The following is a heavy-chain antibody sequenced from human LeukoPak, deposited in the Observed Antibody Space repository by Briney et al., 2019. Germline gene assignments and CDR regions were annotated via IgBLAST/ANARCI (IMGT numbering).Heavy chain of an antibody. CDR3: ASPNEWLLLGGFDY. D-gene: IGHD3-22*01. CDR1: GFTFDDYA. CDR2: ISWNSGSI. Sequence: GRSLRLSCAASGFTFDDYAMHWVRQAPGKGLEWVSGISWNSGSIGYADSVKGRFTISRDNAKNSLYLQMNSLRAEDTAIYYCASPNEWLLLGGFDYWGQGTLVIVSS. J-gene: IGHJ4*02. V-gene: IGHV3-9*01.